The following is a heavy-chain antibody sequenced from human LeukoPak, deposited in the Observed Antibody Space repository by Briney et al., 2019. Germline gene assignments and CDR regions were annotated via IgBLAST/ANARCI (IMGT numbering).Heavy chain of an antibody. V-gene: IGHV3-74*01. CDR1: GFTFNYFW. J-gene: IGHJ4*02. Sequence: PGGSLRLSCAAFGFTFNYFWMHWVRQVPGKGLVWVSGISNDGTATYYAGSVKGRFTISRDNAKNTVYLQMNGLRAEDTTVYYCATVSEYWGQGTLVTVSS. CDR2: ISNDGTAT. CDR3: ATVSEY.